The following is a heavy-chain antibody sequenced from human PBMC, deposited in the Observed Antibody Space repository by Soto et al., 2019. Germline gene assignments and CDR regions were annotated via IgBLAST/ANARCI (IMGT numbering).Heavy chain of an antibody. J-gene: IGHJ4*02. CDR2: IIPIFDLP. D-gene: IGHD5-12*01. V-gene: IGHV1-69*04. CDR1: GDTFSTYT. CDR3: ARDLRPRDGYNDY. Sequence: ASVKVSCKASGDTFSTYTISWVRQAPGQGLEWMGRIIPIFDLPVYAQKFQGRVTITADKSTSTAYMELSSLRSEDTAVYYCARDLRPRDGYNDYWGQGTLVTVSS.